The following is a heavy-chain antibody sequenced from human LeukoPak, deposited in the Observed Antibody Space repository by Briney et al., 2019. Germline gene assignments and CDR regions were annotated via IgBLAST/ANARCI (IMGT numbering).Heavy chain of an antibody. D-gene: IGHD4-17*01. V-gene: IGHV3-48*02. CDR3: ARDRGYGDYVGAFDI. J-gene: IGHJ3*02. CDR1: GFTFSSYA. CDR2: ISSSSTI. Sequence: GGSLRLSCAASGFTFSSYAMSWVRQSPGKGLEWVSHISSSSTIYYADSVKGRFTISRDNAKNSLYLQMNSLRDEDTAVYYCARDRGYGDYVGAFDIWGQGTMVTVSS.